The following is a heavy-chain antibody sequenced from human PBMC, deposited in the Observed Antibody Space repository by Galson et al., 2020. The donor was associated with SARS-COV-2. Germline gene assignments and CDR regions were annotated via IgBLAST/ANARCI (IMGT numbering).Heavy chain of an antibody. V-gene: IGHV3-33*01. CDR2: IWYGGSFI. CDR1: FSFSASG. D-gene: IGHD3-22*01. Sequence: GGSLRLSCGFSFSASGIHWVRQAPGKGLEWVAVIWYGGSFIYYADSVRGRFTVSRDDSTNTVHLEMNRLRADDTAMYYCARGSGLSSPPTHYYDTSVYFAEYFQDGGLGTLVTVSS. CDR3: ARGSGLSSPPTHYYDTSVYFAEYFQD. J-gene: IGHJ1*01.